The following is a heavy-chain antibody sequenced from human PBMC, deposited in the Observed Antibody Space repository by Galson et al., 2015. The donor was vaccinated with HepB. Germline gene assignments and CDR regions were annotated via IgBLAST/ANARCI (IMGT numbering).Heavy chain of an antibody. CDR3: ARESYLTNKIDY. CDR1: GYTFISYG. J-gene: IGHJ4*02. CDR2: ISTYNGNT. Sequence: SVKVSCKASGYTFISYGISWVRQTPGQGLEWMGWISTYNGNTNYAQKLQGRVTMTTDTSTTTAYMELRSLKSDDTAVYYCARESYLTNKIDYWGQGTLVTVSS. D-gene: IGHD1/OR15-1a*01. V-gene: IGHV1-18*01.